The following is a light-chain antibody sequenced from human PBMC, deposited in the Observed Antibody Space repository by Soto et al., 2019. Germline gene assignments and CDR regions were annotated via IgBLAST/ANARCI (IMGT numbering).Light chain of an antibody. CDR1: QSVSSNY. CDR3: QRYGSSPLT. Sequence: EIVLTQSPGTLSLSPGERATLSCRASQSVSSNYLAWYKQKPGQAPRLLIYDASSRATGIPDRFSGSGSGTDFTLTISRLEPEDFAVYYCQRYGSSPLTFDGETTVEIK. CDR2: DAS. J-gene: IGKJ4*02. V-gene: IGKV3-20*01.